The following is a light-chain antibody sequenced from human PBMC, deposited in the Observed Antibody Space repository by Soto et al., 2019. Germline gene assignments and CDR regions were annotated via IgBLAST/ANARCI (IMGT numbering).Light chain of an antibody. V-gene: IGLV2-14*01. CDR2: EVS. CDR3: SSYTTNSTPYV. J-gene: IGLJ1*01. Sequence: QSVLTQPASVSGSPGQSITISCTGSSSDVGGYNYVSWYQQHPGKAPKLIIYEVSNRPSGVSNRFSGSKSGNTASLTISGLQAEDEADYYCSSYTTNSTPYVFGTGTKVTVL. CDR1: SSDVGGYNY.